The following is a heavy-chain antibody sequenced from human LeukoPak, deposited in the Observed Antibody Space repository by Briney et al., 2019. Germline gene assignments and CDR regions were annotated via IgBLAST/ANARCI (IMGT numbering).Heavy chain of an antibody. CDR1: GGSFSGYY. CDR3: ARVFGTYYYDSSDPFDY. V-gene: IGHV4-34*01. Sequence: SETLSLTCAVYGGSFSGYYWSWIRQTPGKGLEWIGEINHSGSTNYNPSLKSRVTISVDTSKNQFSLKLSSVTAADTAVYYCARVFGTYYYDSSDPFDYWGQGTLVTVSS. CDR2: INHSGST. J-gene: IGHJ4*02. D-gene: IGHD3-22*01.